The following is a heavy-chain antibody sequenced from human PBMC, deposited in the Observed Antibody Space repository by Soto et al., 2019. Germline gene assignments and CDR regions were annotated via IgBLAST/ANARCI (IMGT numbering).Heavy chain of an antibody. Sequence: SETLSLTCTVSGGSISSYYWSWIRQPPGKGLEWIGYIYYSGSTNYNPSLKSRVTISVDTSKNQFSLKLSSVTAADTAVYYCAREATLWEASVDVWGQGTTVTVSS. CDR3: AREATLWEASVDV. D-gene: IGHD1-26*01. J-gene: IGHJ6*02. CDR2: IYYSGST. CDR1: GGSISSYY. V-gene: IGHV4-59*01.